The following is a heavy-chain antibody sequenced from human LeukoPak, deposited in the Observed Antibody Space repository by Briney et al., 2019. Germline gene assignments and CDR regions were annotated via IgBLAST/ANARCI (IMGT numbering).Heavy chain of an antibody. D-gene: IGHD6-19*01. Sequence: GPSVKVSCKASGGTFSSYAISWVRQAPGQGLEWMGRIIPILGIANYAQKIQGRVTITADKSTSTAYMELSSLRSEDTAVYYCARAGADSSGPHGPGGKGTLVTVSS. J-gene: IGHJ4*02. CDR2: IIPILGIA. CDR1: GGTFSSYA. CDR3: ARAGADSSGPHGP. V-gene: IGHV1-69*04.